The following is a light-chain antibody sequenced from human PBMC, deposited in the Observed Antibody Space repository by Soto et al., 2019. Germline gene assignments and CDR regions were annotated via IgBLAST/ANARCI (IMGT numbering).Light chain of an antibody. CDR2: DAS. CDR3: QQRSNWPPT. V-gene: IGKV3-11*01. J-gene: IGKJ1*01. Sequence: EIVLTQSPATLSLSPGERATLSCRASQSVSSYLAWYQQNHGQAPRLLIYDASNRATGIPARFSGSGSGTDFTLTISSLEPEDFAVYYCQQRSNWPPTFGQGTKVEIK. CDR1: QSVSSY.